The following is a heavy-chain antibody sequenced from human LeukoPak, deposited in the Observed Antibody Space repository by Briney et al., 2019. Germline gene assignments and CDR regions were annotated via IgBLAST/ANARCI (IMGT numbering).Heavy chain of an antibody. CDR3: ARAPYDSMDV. CDR1: GGSFSGYY. D-gene: IGHD3-3*01. J-gene: IGHJ6*03. V-gene: IGHV4-59*01. CDR2: IYYSGST. Sequence: SETLSLTCAVYGGSFSGYYWSWIRQPPGKGLEWIGYIYYSGSTNYNPSLKSRVTISVDTSENQFSLKLSSVTAADTAVYYCARAPYDSMDVWGKGTTVTVSS.